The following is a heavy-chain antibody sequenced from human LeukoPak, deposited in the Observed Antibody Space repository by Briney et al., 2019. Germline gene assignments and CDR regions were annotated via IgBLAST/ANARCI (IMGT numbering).Heavy chain of an antibody. CDR3: AINWNSLNY. Sequence: ASVKVSCKASGGTFSSYAISWARQAPGQGLEWMGRIIPILGIANYAQKLQGRVTMTTDTSTSTAYMELRSLRSDDTAVYYCAINWNSLNYWGQGTLVTVSS. J-gene: IGHJ4*02. V-gene: IGHV1-69*04. D-gene: IGHD1/OR15-1a*01. CDR1: GGTFSSYA. CDR2: IIPILGIA.